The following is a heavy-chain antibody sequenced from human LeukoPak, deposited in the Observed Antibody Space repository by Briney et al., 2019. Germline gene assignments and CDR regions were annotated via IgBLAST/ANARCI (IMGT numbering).Heavy chain of an antibody. CDR1: GGSISSSSYY. Sequence: SETLSLTCTVSGGSISSSSYYWGWIRQPPGKGLEWIGSIYYSGSTYYNTSLKSRVTISVDTSKNQFSLRLNSVTAADAAVYYCARHRPLLWFGELWFDYWGQGTLVTVSS. D-gene: IGHD3-10*01. V-gene: IGHV4-39*01. CDR3: ARHRPLLWFGELWFDY. J-gene: IGHJ5*01. CDR2: IYYSGST.